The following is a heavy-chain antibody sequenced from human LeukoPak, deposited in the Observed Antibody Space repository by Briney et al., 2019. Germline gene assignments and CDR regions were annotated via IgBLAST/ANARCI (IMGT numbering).Heavy chain of an antibody. CDR2: ISGSGGST. Sequence: TGGSLRLSCAASGFTFSSYAMSWVRQAPGKGLEWVSAISGSGGSTYYADSVKGRFTISRDNSKNTLYPQMNSLRAEDTAVYYCAKGRHDSSNYGAFDIWGQGTMVTVSS. D-gene: IGHD4-11*01. J-gene: IGHJ3*02. CDR1: GFTFSSYA. CDR3: AKGRHDSSNYGAFDI. V-gene: IGHV3-23*01.